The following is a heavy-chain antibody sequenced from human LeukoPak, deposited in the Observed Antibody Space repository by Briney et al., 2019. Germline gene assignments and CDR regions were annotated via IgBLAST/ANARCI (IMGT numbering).Heavy chain of an antibody. CDR1: GYTFSSFT. CDR2: ISASGGSA. J-gene: IGHJ4*01. D-gene: IGHD3-22*01. Sequence: TGGSLRLSCAASGYTFSSFTLSWVRQAPGKGLEWVSVISASGGSAYYVDSVKGRFTMSRDNSKNTLYLQMNSLRAEDTAVYYCAKERSDDSSGYVGYWGHGTLVTVSS. CDR3: AKERSDDSSGYVGY. V-gene: IGHV3-23*01.